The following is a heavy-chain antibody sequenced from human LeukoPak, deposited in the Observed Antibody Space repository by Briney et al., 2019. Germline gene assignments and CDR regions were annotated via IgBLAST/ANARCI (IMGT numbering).Heavy chain of an antibody. J-gene: IGHJ4*02. D-gene: IGHD1-14*01. CDR1: GFTFKDYY. V-gene: IGHV3-11*01. CDR3: ARGNNPYCCYDFDF. Sequence: PGGSLRLSCAASGFTFKDYYMSWIRQSPGKGLEWVSYISGNGFVTYYRDSVKGRFTISRDTANNSLYLELNSLRAEDTAVYYCARGNNPYCCYDFDFWGQGTLVTVSS. CDR2: ISGNGFVT.